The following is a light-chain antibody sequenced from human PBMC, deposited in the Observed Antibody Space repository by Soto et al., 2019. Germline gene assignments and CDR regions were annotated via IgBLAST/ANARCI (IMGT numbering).Light chain of an antibody. CDR1: QSVTSSY. CDR2: AAS. CDR3: QQYGSSPWT. J-gene: IGKJ1*01. V-gene: IGKV3-20*01. Sequence: EIVLTQSPGTLSLSLVERVTLSCRASQSVTSSYLAWYQQKPGQAPRLLIYAASRRATGIPDRFSGSGSGTDFTLTISRLEPEDFAVYYCQQYGSSPWTFGQGTKVDIK.